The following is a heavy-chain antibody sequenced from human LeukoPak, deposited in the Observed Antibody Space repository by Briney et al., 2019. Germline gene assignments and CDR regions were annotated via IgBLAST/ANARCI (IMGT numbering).Heavy chain of an antibody. D-gene: IGHD5-12*01. Sequence: GGSPRLSCAASGITFNDNWMSWVRHAPGKGLEWVANIKEDGSVKYYVDSAKGRFSISRDNAKSSLYLQMSSLRAEDTAVYYCARDVWTYSGEAFDYWGQGALVTVSS. CDR1: GITFNDNW. J-gene: IGHJ4*02. CDR3: ARDVWTYSGEAFDY. CDR2: IKEDGSVK. V-gene: IGHV3-7*01.